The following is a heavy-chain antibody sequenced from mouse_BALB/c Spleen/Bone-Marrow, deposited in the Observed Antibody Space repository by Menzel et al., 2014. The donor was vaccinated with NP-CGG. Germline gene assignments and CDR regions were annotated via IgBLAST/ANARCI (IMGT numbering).Heavy chain of an antibody. Sequence: VQLQQSGAELVKPGASVKLSCTASGFNIKDTYMHWVKQRPEQGLEWIGRIDPANGNTKYDSKFQGKATIPADTSSNTAYLQLSSLTSEDTAVYYCARWEYYAMDYWGQGTSVAVS. CDR1: GFNIKDTY. D-gene: IGHD4-1*01. V-gene: IGHV14-3*02. J-gene: IGHJ4*01. CDR3: ARWEYYAMDY. CDR2: IDPANGNT.